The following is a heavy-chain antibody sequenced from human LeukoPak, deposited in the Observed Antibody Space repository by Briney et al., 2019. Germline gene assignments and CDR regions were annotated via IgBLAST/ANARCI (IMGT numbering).Heavy chain of an antibody. D-gene: IGHD3-16*01. V-gene: IGHV4-59*08. CDR2: IYYSGST. CDR3: ARRHGGPIDY. Sequence: SSETLSLTCTVSGGSISSYYWSWIRRPPGKGLEWIGYIYYSGSTNYNPSLKSRVTISVDTSKNQFSLKLSSVTAADTAVYYCARRHGGPIDYWGQGTLVTVSS. J-gene: IGHJ4*02. CDR1: GGSISSYY.